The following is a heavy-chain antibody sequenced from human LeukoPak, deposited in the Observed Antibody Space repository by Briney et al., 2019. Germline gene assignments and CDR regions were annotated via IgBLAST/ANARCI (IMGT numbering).Heavy chain of an antibody. J-gene: IGHJ3*02. CDR1: GFTFSSYG. D-gene: IGHD2-15*01. V-gene: IGHV3-30*02. CDR2: IRYDGSNK. Sequence: GGSLRLSCAASGFTFSSYGMHWVRQAPGKGLEWVAFIRYDGSNKYYADSVKGRFSTSRDNSKNTLYLQMNSLRAEDTAVYYCAKEAVVANDAFDIWGQGTMVTVSS. CDR3: AKEAVVANDAFDI.